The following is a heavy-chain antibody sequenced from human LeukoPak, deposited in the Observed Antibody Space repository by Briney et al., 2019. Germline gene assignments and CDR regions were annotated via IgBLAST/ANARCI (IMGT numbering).Heavy chain of an antibody. CDR2: ISPDGNSE. Sequence: GGSLRLSCAASGFTFSTFGIHWVRQAPGKGLEWEAAISPDGNSEYYADSVKGRFTISRDNSKNMIYLQMNSLRGEDSAVYYCAKVNNYDDYWGQGTLVTVSS. J-gene: IGHJ4*02. CDR1: GFTFSTFG. D-gene: IGHD1/OR15-1a*01. V-gene: IGHV3-30*18. CDR3: AKVNNYDDY.